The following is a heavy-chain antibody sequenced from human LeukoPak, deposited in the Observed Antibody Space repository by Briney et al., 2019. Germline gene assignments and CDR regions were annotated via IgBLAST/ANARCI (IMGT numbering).Heavy chain of an antibody. V-gene: IGHV4-39*07. J-gene: IGHJ5*02. CDR1: GGSISSSSYF. CDR2: INYSGST. D-gene: IGHD2-2*01. CDR3: ARGVVPAAIWQNWFDP. Sequence: SETLSLTCTVSGGSISSSSYFWGWIRQPPGKGLEWIGSINYSGSTCDNPSLKSRVTTSVDTSNNQFSLKLSSVTAAVTAVYYCARGVVPAAIWQNWFDPWGQGTLVIVSS.